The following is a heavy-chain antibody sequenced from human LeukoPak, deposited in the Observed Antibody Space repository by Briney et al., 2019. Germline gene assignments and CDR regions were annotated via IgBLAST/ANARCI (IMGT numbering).Heavy chain of an antibody. CDR2: ISGSGGST. J-gene: IGHJ4*02. CDR1: GFTFISYA. V-gene: IGHV3-23*01. CDR3: AKLFGYDSSGYPFDY. D-gene: IGHD3-22*01. Sequence: PGGSLRLSCAASGFTFISYAMSWVRQAPGKGLEWVSAISGSGGSTYYADSVKGRFTISRDNSKNTLYLQMNSLRAEDTAVYYCAKLFGYDSSGYPFDYWGQGTLVTVSS.